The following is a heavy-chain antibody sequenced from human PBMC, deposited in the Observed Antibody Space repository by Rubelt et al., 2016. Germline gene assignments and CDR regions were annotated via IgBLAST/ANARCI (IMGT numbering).Heavy chain of an antibody. D-gene: IGHD4-23*01. J-gene: IGHJ5*02. CDR1: GYTFTSYY. V-gene: IGHV1-46*01. CDR3: ARQRVTSHNWFDP. CDR2: INPSGGST. Sequence: QVQLVQSGAEVKKPGASVKVSCKASGYTFTSYYMHWVRQAPGQGLEWMGIINPSGGSTSYAKKVRGGVTMTRERSISTADMELGRLGSDDTAVYYCARQRVTSHNWFDPWGQGTLVTVSS.